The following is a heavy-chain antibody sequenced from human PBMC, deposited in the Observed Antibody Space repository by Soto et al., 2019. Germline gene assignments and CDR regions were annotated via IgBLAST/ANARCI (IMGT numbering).Heavy chain of an antibody. CDR2: IDPSDSYT. CDR3: ASLSYCSHFWAPTLHYYGMDV. J-gene: IGHJ6*02. Sequence: GESLKISCKGSGYSFTSYWISWVRQMPGKGLEWMGRIDPSDSYTNYSPSFQGHVTISADKSISTAYLQWSSLRASDTAMYYCASLSYCSHFWAPTLHYYGMDVWGQGTTVTVSS. D-gene: IGHD3-3*02. CDR1: GYSFTSYW. V-gene: IGHV5-10-1*01.